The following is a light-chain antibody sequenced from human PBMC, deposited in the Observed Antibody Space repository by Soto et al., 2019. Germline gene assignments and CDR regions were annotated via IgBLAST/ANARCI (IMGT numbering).Light chain of an antibody. Sequence: QSALTQPASVSGSPGQSITISCTGTSSDVGGYNYVSWYQQHPGKAPKLIIFEGSKRPSGVSDRFSGSKSDNRASLTISGLQAEDEADYYCSSYAGSLTWVFGGGTKLTVL. V-gene: IGLV2-23*01. CDR2: EGS. CDR3: SSYAGSLTWV. CDR1: SSDVGGYNY. J-gene: IGLJ3*02.